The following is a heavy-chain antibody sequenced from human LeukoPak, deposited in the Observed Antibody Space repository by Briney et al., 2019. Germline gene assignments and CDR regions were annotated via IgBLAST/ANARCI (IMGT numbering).Heavy chain of an antibody. D-gene: IGHD3-10*01. CDR3: AKHRNFGELSPFDS. CDR2: FSGSGGTT. J-gene: IGHJ4*02. CDR1: GFTFSSYS. V-gene: IGHV3-23*01. Sequence: PGGSLRLSCAASGFTFSSYSMGWVCQAPGKGLEWVSTFSGSGGTTYYADSVKGRLTVSRDNSKNTLYLQMNSLRTEDTAIYYCAKHRNFGELSPFDSWGQGTLVTVSS.